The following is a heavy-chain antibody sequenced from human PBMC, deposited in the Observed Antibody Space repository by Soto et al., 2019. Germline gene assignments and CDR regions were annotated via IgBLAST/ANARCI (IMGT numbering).Heavy chain of an antibody. Sequence: GESLKISCKVSGYSFTSYWIGWVRQMPGKGLEWMGIIYPGDSDTRYSPSFQGQVTISADKSISTAYLQWSSLKASDTAMYYCASCGGDCYSSADDAFDIWGQGTMVTVSS. CDR1: GYSFTSYW. CDR3: ASCGGDCYSSADDAFDI. CDR2: IYPGDSDT. D-gene: IGHD2-21*02. J-gene: IGHJ3*02. V-gene: IGHV5-51*01.